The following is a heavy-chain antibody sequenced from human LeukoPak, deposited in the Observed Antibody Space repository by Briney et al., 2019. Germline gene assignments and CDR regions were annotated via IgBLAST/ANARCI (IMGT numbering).Heavy chain of an antibody. J-gene: IGHJ5*02. Sequence: PSETLSLTCTVSGGSISTYCWSWIRQPAGKGLEWIGHICTSGSTNYNPSLKSRVTVSVDTSKNQFSLKLTSVTAADTAVYYCVRGPYGSGISNWFDPWGQGTQVIVSS. CDR3: VRGPYGSGISNWFDP. CDR1: GGSISTYC. D-gene: IGHD3-10*01. V-gene: IGHV4-4*07. CDR2: ICTSGST.